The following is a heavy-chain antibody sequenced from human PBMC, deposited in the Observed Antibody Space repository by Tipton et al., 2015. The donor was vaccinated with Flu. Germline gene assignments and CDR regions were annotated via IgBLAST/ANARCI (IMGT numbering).Heavy chain of an antibody. V-gene: IGHV4-59*01. D-gene: IGHD6-19*01. CDR2: TYYSGST. CDR3: ARGIAVARGAWWYFDL. CDR1: GGSISSYY. Sequence: TLSLTCTVSGGSISSYYWSWIRQPPGKGLEWIGYTYYSGSTNDNPSLKSRVTISVDASKNQFSLKLSSVTAADTAVYYCARGIAVARGAWWYFDLWGRGTLVTVSS. J-gene: IGHJ2*01.